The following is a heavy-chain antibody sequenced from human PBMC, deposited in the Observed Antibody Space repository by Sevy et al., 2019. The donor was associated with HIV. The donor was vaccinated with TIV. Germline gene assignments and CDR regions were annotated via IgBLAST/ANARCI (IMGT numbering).Heavy chain of an antibody. Sequence: QSQTLSLTCDVSGYSISSGYYGGWIRQPPGKGLEWIGSIYHSGSTYYNPSLKRRVTISVDTSKNQFSLKLRSVTAADTAVYYCARTLRGDFDSSASAFDIWGQGTMVTVSS. D-gene: IGHD3-22*01. CDR3: ARTLRGDFDSSASAFDI. V-gene: IGHV4-38-2*01. J-gene: IGHJ3*02. CDR2: IYHSGST. CDR1: GYSISSGYY.